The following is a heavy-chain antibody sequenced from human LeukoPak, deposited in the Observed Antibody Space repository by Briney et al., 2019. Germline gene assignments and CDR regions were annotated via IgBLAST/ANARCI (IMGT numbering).Heavy chain of an antibody. D-gene: IGHD5-12*01. CDR3: ARGPLDSGYTYFDY. J-gene: IGHJ4*02. V-gene: IGHV4-59*01. CDR2: IYYSGST. Sequence: PSETLSLTCTVSGGSISSYYWSWIRQPPGKGLEWIGYIYYSGSTNYNPSLKSRVTISVDTSKNQFSLKLSSVTAADTAVYYCARGPLDSGYTYFDYWGQGTLVSVAS. CDR1: GGSISSYY.